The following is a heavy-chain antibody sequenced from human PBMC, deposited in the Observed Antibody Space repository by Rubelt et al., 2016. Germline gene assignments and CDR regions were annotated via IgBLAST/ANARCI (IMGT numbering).Heavy chain of an antibody. J-gene: IGHJ4*03. CDR1: GGSFSGYY. V-gene: IGHV4-34*02. CDR3: ARGYCTNGVCYGGDY. Sequence: QVQLQQGGAGLLKPSETLSLTCAVYGGSFSGYYWSWIRQPPGKGLEWIGEINHSGSTNYNPSLKSRVTISVDTSKNQFSLKLSSVTAADTAVYYCARGYCTNGVCYGGDYWGQGTTVTVSS. D-gene: IGHD2-8*01. CDR2: INHSGST.